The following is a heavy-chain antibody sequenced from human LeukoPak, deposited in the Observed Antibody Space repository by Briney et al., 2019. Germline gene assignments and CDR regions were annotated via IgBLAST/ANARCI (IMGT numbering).Heavy chain of an antibody. D-gene: IGHD2-2*01. J-gene: IGHJ5*02. CDR2: ISWNSGSI. CDR3: AKSGCSSTSCSALDP. Sequence: GGSLRLSCAASGFTFDDYAMHWVRQAPGKGLEWVSGISWNSGSIGYADSVKGRFTISRDNAKNSLYLQMNSLRAEDTAVYYCAKSGCSSTSCSALDPWGQGTLVTVSS. CDR1: GFTFDDYA. V-gene: IGHV3-9*01.